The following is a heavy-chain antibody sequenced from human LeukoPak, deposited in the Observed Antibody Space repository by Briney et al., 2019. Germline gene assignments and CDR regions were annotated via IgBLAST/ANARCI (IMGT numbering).Heavy chain of an antibody. CDR2: ISSSSSTI. J-gene: IGHJ6*03. CDR1: GFTFSSYS. D-gene: IGHD1-26*01. CDR3: ARALSDYYYYYMDV. Sequence: GGSLRLPCAASGFTFSSYSMNWVRQAPGKGLEWVSYISSSSSTIYYADSVKGRFTISRDNAKNSLYLQMNSLRAEDTAVYYCARALSDYYYYYMDVWGKGTTVTVSS. V-gene: IGHV3-48*01.